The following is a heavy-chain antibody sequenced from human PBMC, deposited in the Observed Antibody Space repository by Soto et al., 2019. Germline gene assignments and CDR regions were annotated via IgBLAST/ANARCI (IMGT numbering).Heavy chain of an antibody. Sequence: QVHLVQSGAEVKKPGASVKVSCKASGYSFTDYYMHWVRQAPGQGLEWMGWINTKTGGTNYAQRFEDRVTMTEDTSINTAYMELSRLRSDDTAVDYCARVGPTGWFDPWGQGTLVTVPS. J-gene: IGHJ5*02. CDR3: ARVGPTGWFDP. V-gene: IGHV1-2*02. CDR2: INTKTGGT. CDR1: GYSFTDYY.